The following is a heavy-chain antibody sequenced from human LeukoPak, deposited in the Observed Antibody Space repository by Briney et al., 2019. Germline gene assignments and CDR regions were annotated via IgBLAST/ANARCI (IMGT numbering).Heavy chain of an antibody. J-gene: IGHJ6*03. Sequence: GGSLRLSCAASGSTFSTYWMHWVRQAPGKGLVWVSRIDSDGSTTDYADSVKGRFTISSDNAKNTVYLQMNSLRAEDTAVYYCAGTGCSGGSCYSDYMDVWGKGTTVTVSS. CDR2: IDSDGSTT. D-gene: IGHD2-15*01. CDR1: GSTFSTYW. CDR3: AGTGCSGGSCYSDYMDV. V-gene: IGHV3-74*01.